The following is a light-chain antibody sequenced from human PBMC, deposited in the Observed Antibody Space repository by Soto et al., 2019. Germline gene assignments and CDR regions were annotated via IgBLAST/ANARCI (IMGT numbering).Light chain of an antibody. CDR1: NSDIGHAAR. J-gene: IGLJ2*01. CDR3: TSTTRTKYFVIL. CDR2: EVN. Sequence: QSALTQPPSVSGSPGQSVTISCTGTNSDIGHAARVSWYQQSPGTAPKLMIYEVNNRPSGVPDRFSGSKSGNTASLTISGLQPEDEADYYCTSTTRTKYFVILFGGGTKLTVL. V-gene: IGLV2-18*02.